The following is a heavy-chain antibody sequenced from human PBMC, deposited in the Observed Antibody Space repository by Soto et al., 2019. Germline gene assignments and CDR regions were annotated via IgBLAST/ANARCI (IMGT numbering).Heavy chain of an antibody. D-gene: IGHD6-19*01. Sequence: QVQLQESGPGLVKPSETLSLTCTVSGGSVSSGNYYWSWIRQPPGKGLEWIGYIYYSGSTNYNPSLKSRVTISVDTSKNQFSLKLSSVTAADTAVFYCASYSSGWHAVSYWGQGTLVTVSS. V-gene: IGHV4-61*01. CDR3: ASYSSGWHAVSY. J-gene: IGHJ4*02. CDR2: IYYSGST. CDR1: GGSVSSGNYY.